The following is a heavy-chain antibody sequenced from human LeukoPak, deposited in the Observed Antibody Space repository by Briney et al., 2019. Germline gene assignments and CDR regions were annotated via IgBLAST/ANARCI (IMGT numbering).Heavy chain of an antibody. V-gene: IGHV1-69*13. Sequence: GASVKVSCKASGGTFSSYAISWVRQAPGQGLEWMGGIIPIFGTANYAQKFQGRVTITADESTSTAYMELSSLRSEDTAVYYCARGRQDYCSSTSCYNYFDYWGQGTLVTVSS. CDR1: GGTFSSYA. CDR3: ARGRQDYCSSTSCYNYFDY. J-gene: IGHJ4*02. CDR2: IIPIFGTA. D-gene: IGHD2-2*02.